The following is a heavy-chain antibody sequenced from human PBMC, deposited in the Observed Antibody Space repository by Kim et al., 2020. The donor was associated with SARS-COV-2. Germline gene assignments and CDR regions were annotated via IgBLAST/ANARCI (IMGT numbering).Heavy chain of an antibody. Sequence: GGSLRLSCTASGFTFNMFAIHWVRQAPGKGLEWVAVITNDGSNKYYADSVKGRFTISRDNSENTVYLQMNSLRPEDTATYYCTRWTALGDDYKHFDYWGQGALVSVSS. D-gene: IGHD4-4*01. CDR3: TRWTALGDDYKHFDY. CDR2: ITNDGSNK. V-gene: IGHV3-30*04. CDR1: GFTFNMFA. J-gene: IGHJ4*02.